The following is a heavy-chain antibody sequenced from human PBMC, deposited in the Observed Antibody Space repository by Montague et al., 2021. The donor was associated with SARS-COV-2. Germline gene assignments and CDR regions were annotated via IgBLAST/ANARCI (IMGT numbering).Heavy chain of an antibody. D-gene: IGHD1-1*01. CDR3: TSGREGNYNVMDV. J-gene: IGHJ6*02. Sequence: CAISGDSVANHRRTWDWHTQEPPSDLQWVCRTYYRSKWYNDYAVSVRGRVTINPDTSKNQFSLQLNSVTPEDTAIYYCTSGREGNYNVMDVWGQGTTVTVSS. CDR2: TYYRSKWYN. V-gene: IGHV6-1*01. CDR1: GDSVANHRRT.